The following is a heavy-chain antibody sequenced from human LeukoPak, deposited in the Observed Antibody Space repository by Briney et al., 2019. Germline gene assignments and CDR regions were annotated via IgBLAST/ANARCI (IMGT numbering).Heavy chain of an antibody. CDR2: IYYSGST. CDR3: ARMGYDSSGHFDY. CDR1: GGSINSGGYY. V-gene: IGHV4-31*03. D-gene: IGHD3-22*01. J-gene: IGHJ4*02. Sequence: SETLSLTCTVSGGSINSGGYYWSWIRQHPGKGLEWIGYIYYSGSTYYNPSLKSRVTISVDTSKNQFSLKLSSVTAADTAVYYCARMGYDSSGHFDYWGQGTLVTVSS.